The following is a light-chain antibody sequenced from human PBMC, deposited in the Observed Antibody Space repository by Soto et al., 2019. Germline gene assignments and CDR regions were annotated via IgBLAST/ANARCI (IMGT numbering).Light chain of an antibody. V-gene: IGLV2-23*01. CDR2: EGT. CDR1: NSDVGTYNL. CDR3: CSYAGYNTYV. Sequence: QSALTQPASVSGSPGQSITISCTGTNSDVGTYNLVSWYQHHPGKAPKLILYEGTKRPSGVSNRFSGSTSGNTASLTISGLQADDQTDYYCCSYAGYNTYVFGTGTKVTVL. J-gene: IGLJ1*01.